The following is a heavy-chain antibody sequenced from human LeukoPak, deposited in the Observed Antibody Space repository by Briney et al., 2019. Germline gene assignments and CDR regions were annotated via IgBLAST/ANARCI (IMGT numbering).Heavy chain of an antibody. CDR3: ARAGAYCSSTSCSYYYGMDV. D-gene: IGHD2-2*01. J-gene: IGHJ6*02. Sequence: GGSLRLSCTASGFTFSNFWMGWVRQAPGKGLEWVANIKQDGSEKYYVDSVKGRFTISRDNAKNSLYLQMNSLRAEDTAVYYCARAGAYCSSTSCSYYYGMDVWGQGTTVTVSS. CDR1: GFTFSNFW. CDR2: IKQDGSEK. V-gene: IGHV3-7*03.